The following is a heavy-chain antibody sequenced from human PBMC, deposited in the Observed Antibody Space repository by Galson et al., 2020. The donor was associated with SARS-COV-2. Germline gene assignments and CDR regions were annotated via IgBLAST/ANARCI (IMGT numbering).Heavy chain of an antibody. Sequence: TLSLTCAVYGGSFSGYYWSWIRQPPGTGLEWIGEINHRGSTNYNPSPKRRVTISVDTSKEQFSLKLSSVTAADTAIYYCARGRGGYYYYYYMDVWGKGTTVTVSS. CDR1: GGSFSGYY. D-gene: IGHD3-16*01. J-gene: IGHJ6*03. CDR3: ARGRGGYYYYYYMDV. V-gene: IGHV4-34*01. CDR2: INHRGST.